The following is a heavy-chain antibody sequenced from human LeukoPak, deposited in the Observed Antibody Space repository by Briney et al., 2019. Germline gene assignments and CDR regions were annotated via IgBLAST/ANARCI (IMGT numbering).Heavy chain of an antibody. Sequence: GGSLGPSCAASGFTFSSYAMHWVRQAPGKGLEYVSAISSNGGSTYYANSVKGRFTIPRDNSKNTLYLQMGSLRAEDMAVYYCARAYDPGYCSSTSCNGGHYYYYYGMDVWGQGTTVTVSS. CDR2: ISSNGGST. V-gene: IGHV3-64*01. J-gene: IGHJ6*02. D-gene: IGHD2-2*01. CDR1: GFTFSSYA. CDR3: ARAYDPGYCSSTSCNGGHYYYYYGMDV.